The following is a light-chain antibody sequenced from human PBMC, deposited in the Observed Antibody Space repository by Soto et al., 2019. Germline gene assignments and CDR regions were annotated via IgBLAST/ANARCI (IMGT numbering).Light chain of an antibody. CDR1: QSVSSSY. CDR2: GGS. J-gene: IGKJ4*01. Sequence: EIVLTQSPGTLTLSPGERATLSCRASQSVSSSYLAWYQQKPGQAPRLLIYGGSSRATGIPDRFSGSESGTDFTLSISRLEPEDFAVYYCQQYGSSFGGGTKVEIK. CDR3: QQYGSS. V-gene: IGKV3-20*01.